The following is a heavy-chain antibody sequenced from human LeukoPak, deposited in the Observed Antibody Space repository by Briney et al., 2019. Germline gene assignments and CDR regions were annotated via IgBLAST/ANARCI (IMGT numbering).Heavy chain of an antibody. CDR3: ASSPNYGMDV. Sequence: GGSLRLSCAASGFTFSSYAMSWVRQAPGKGLVWVSRINSDGSSTNYADSVKGRFTISRDNAKNTLYLQMNSLRVEDTAVYYCASSPNYGMDVWGQGTTVTVSS. D-gene: IGHD2-8*01. J-gene: IGHJ6*02. CDR1: GFTFSSYA. CDR2: INSDGSST. V-gene: IGHV3-74*01.